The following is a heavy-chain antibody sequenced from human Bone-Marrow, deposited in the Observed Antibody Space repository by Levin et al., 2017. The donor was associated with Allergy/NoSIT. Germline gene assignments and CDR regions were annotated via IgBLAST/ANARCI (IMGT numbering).Heavy chain of an antibody. V-gene: IGHV3-23*01. CDR1: GFTSSNYA. CDR2: ISASGTRT. D-gene: IGHD1-26*01. Sequence: PGGSLRLSCAASGFTSSNYAMSWVRQAPGKGLEWVSGISASGTRTYYADSAKGRFTISRDNAKNTLYLQMDSLRAEDTAVYYCARDGDSGSYYATGYWGQGTLVTVSS. CDR3: ARDGDSGSYYATGY. J-gene: IGHJ4*02.